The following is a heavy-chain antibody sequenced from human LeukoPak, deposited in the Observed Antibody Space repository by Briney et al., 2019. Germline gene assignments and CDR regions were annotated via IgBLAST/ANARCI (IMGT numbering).Heavy chain of an antibody. J-gene: IGHJ4*02. CDR2: ISSSGSNI. Sequence: GGSLRLSCAASGFTFTDYIFTWVRQAPGKGLEWASSISSSGSNIYYADSMKGRFTVSRDNAKNSLYLQMNSLRAEDTAVYYCARYYLETSGYSPFFDYWGQGTLVTVSS. CDR1: GFTFTDYI. D-gene: IGHD5-12*01. CDR3: ARYYLETSGYSPFFDY. V-gene: IGHV3-21*01.